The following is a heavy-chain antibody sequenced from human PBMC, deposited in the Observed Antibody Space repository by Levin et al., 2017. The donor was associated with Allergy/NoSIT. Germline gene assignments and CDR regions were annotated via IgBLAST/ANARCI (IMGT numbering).Heavy chain of an antibody. V-gene: IGHV1-18*01. CDR1: GYTFSRYG. Sequence: GESLKISCKASGYTFSRYGISWVRQAPGQGIEWMGWISANSGDTKAAQKLQGRITLTTDTSTSTGYMELRSLRSDDTAVYYCARVGYYDSGSYDSWGQGTLVTVSS. CDR3: ARVGYYDSGSYDS. CDR2: ISANSGDT. D-gene: IGHD3-10*01. J-gene: IGHJ4*02.